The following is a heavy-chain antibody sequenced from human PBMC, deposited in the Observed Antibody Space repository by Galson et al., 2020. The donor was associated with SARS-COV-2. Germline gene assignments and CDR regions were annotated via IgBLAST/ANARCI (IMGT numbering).Heavy chain of an antibody. CDR3: ARGRYYYDSSGPPDY. V-gene: IGHV3-21*01. CDR1: GFTFSSYS. J-gene: IGHJ4*02. CDR2: ISSSSSYI. Sequence: GESLKISCAASGFTFSSYSMNWVRQAPGKGLEWVSSISSSSSYIYYADSVKGRFTISRDNAKNSLYLQMNSLRAEDTAVYYCARGRYYYDSSGPPDYWGQGTLATVSS. D-gene: IGHD3-22*01.